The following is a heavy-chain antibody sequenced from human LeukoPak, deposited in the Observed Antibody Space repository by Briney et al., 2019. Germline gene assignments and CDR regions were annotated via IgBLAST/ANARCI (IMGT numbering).Heavy chain of an antibody. CDR3: ARVPGAGYCSSTSCYAIDAFDI. CDR2: IYYSGNT. D-gene: IGHD2-2*01. J-gene: IGHJ3*02. CDR1: GGSISNYY. Sequence: PSETLSLTCTVSGGSISNYYWSWIRQPPGKGLEWIGYIYYSGNTNYNPSLKSRVTISVDTSKNQFSLKLSSVTAADTAVYYCARVPGAGYCSSTSCYAIDAFDIWGQGTMVTVSS. V-gene: IGHV4-59*01.